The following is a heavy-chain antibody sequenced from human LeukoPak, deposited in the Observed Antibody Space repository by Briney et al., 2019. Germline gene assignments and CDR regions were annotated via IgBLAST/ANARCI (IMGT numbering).Heavy chain of an antibody. D-gene: IGHD6-13*01. CDR1: GFTFSSYP. V-gene: IGHV3-23*01. Sequence: GGSLGLSCEASGFTFSSYPRSWVRQAPGEGLEWVSVVSNSGGGTYYADSVKGRFTISRDNSKNTLYLQMSSLRAEDTAIYYCAKDISTRWYSSTPLPGDYWGQGTLVTVSS. CDR3: AKDISTRWYSSTPLPGDY. J-gene: IGHJ4*02. CDR2: VSNSGGGT.